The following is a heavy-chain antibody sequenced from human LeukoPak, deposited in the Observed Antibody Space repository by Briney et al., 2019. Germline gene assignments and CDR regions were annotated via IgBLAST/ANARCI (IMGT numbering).Heavy chain of an antibody. J-gene: IGHJ4*02. CDR2: ISNSGSTI. V-gene: IGHV3-48*03. CDR1: GFIFSSYE. D-gene: IGHD3-9*01. CDR3: AKDDPSYYDILTGPFDY. Sequence: GGSLRLSCTASGFIFSSYEMNWVRQAPGKGLEWLSYISNSGSTIYYADSVKGRFSISRDNAKNSLYLQMNSLRAEDTAVYYCAKDDPSYYDILTGPFDYWGQGTLVTVSS.